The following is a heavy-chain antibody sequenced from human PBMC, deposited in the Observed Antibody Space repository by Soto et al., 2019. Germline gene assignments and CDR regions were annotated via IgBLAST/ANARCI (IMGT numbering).Heavy chain of an antibody. CDR3: ARDKYSSGWYWFDP. D-gene: IGHD6-19*01. CDR1: GFTFSSYG. V-gene: IGHV3-33*01. CDR2: IWYDGSNK. Sequence: GGSLRLSCAASGFTFSSYGMHWVRQAPGKGLEWVAVIWYDGSNKYYADSVKGRFTISRDNSKNTLYLQMNSLRAEDTAVYYCARDKYSSGWYWFDPWGQGTLVTV. J-gene: IGHJ5*02.